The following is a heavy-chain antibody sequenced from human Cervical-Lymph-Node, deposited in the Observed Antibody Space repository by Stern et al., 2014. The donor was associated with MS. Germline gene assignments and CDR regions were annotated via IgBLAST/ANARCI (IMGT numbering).Heavy chain of an antibody. J-gene: IGHJ4*02. D-gene: IGHD2-15*01. CDR1: GFTFSSHG. Sequence: VQLVESGGGVVQPGRSLRLSCAASGFTFSSHGMHWVRQAPGKGLEWVAVISHDVGNKYYADSVKGRFTISRDNSKSTLYLQMISLRSEDTALYYCAKGGFDCSGDGCFLDWGQGTLVTVSS. CDR3: AKGGFDCSGDGCFLD. V-gene: IGHV3-30*18. CDR2: ISHDVGNK.